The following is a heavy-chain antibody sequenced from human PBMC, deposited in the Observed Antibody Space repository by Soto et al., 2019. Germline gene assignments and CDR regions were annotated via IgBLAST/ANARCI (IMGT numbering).Heavy chain of an antibody. D-gene: IGHD6-6*01. J-gene: IGHJ6*02. CDR1: GFTFSSYG. V-gene: IGHV3-30*03. CDR2: ISYDGSNK. CDR3: VSSSRGYYYYGMDV. Sequence: QVQLVESGGGVVQPGRSLRLSCAASGFTFSSYGMHWVRQAPGKGLEWVAVISYDGSNKYYADSVKGRFTISRDNSKNTLYLQRNSLRAEDTAVYYCVSSSRGYYYYGMDVWGQGTTVTVSS.